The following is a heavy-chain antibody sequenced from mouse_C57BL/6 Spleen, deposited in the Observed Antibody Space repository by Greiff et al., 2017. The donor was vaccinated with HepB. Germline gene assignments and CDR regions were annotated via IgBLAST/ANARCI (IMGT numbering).Heavy chain of an antibody. CDR2: IYPGNSDT. CDR3: TRKDYYYGSSLRYFDV. J-gene: IGHJ1*03. CDR1: GYTFTSYW. Sequence: EVQLQQSGTVLARPGASVKMSCKTSGYTFTSYWMHWVKQRPGQGLEWIGAIYPGNSDTSYNQKFKGKAKLTAVTSASTAYMELSSLTNEDSAVYYCTRKDYYYGSSLRYFDVWGTGTTVTVSS. V-gene: IGHV1-5*01. D-gene: IGHD1-1*01.